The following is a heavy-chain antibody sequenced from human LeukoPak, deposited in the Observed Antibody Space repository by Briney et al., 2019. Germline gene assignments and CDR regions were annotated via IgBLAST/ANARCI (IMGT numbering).Heavy chain of an antibody. V-gene: IGHV1-46*01. CDR2: INPSGGSA. CDR3: VRDLTAMVRGAPDY. CDR1: GDTITSSN. D-gene: IGHD3-10*01. J-gene: IGHJ4*02. Sequence: ASAQVSCKASGDTITSSNMHWVRQAPGQGLEWMGIINPSGGSATYAQKFQGRVTMTRATSTSTVYMELSSLRSEDTAVYYCVRDLTAMVRGAPDYWGQGTLVTVSS.